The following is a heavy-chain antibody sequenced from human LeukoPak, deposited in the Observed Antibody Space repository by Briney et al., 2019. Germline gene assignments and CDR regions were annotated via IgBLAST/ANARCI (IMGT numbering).Heavy chain of an antibody. V-gene: IGHV3-74*03. CDR3: AKESYCSSTSCYTGEGAFDI. CDR2: VSPDGRTT. CDR1: GFTFSNYW. J-gene: IGHJ3*02. Sequence: GGSLRLSCAASGFTFSNYWMHWVRQGPGMGLVWVSEVSPDGRTTTYADSVKGRFTISRDNAKNSLYLQMNSLRAGDTALYYCAKESYCSSTSCYTGEGAFDIWGQGTMVTVSS. D-gene: IGHD2-2*02.